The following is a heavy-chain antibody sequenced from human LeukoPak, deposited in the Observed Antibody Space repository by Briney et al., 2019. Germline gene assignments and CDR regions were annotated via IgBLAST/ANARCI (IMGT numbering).Heavy chain of an antibody. CDR2: ISSSSSTI. Sequence: GGSLRLSCAASGFTLSSYSMNWVRQAPGKGLEWVSYISSSSSTIYYADSVKGRLTISRDNAKNSLYLQMNSLRAEDTAVYYCAGEGPLDDYWGQGTLVTVSS. CDR3: AGEGPLDDY. J-gene: IGHJ4*02. V-gene: IGHV3-48*01. CDR1: GFTLSSYS.